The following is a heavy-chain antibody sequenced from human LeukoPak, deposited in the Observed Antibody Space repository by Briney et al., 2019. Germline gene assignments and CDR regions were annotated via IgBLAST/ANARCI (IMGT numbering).Heavy chain of an antibody. CDR3: ARARCSSTDCPPDY. J-gene: IGHJ4*02. Sequence: PGGSLRLSCAASAFTFNSFAMHWVRLAPGKGLEWVAAISYDGENEFYADSVRGRFTISRDNSENTLHLQLDSLRAEDTAVFYCARARCSSTDCPPDYGGQGTLVTVSS. V-gene: IGHV3-30*08. CDR2: ISYDGENE. D-gene: IGHD2-2*01. CDR1: AFTFNSFA.